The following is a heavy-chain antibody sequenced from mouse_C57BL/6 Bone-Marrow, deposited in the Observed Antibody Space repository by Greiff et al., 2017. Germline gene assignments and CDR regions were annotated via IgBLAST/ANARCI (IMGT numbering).Heavy chain of an antibody. V-gene: IGHV1-85*01. CDR1: GYTFTRYD. CDR2: LYPRDGST. D-gene: IGHD1-1*01. J-gene: IGHJ4*01. Sequence: VQLQQSGPELVKPGASVTLSCKASGYTFTRYDINWVKQRPGQGLAWIGWLYPRDGSTKYNEKFKGKATLTVDTSSSTAYMELHSLASEYSSVYVWARIESYYGSSLYAMDYWGQGTSVTVSS. CDR3: ARIESYYGSSLYAMDY.